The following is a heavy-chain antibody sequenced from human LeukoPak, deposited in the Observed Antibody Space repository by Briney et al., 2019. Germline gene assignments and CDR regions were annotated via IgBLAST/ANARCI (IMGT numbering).Heavy chain of an antibody. CDR2: TNHSGST. Sequence: SETLSLTCAVYGGSFSGYYWSWLRQPPGKGLEWIGETNHSGSTNYNPSLKSRVTISVDTSKNQFSLKLSSVTAADTAVYYCARGSKNSYYYYGMDVWGKGTTVTVSS. D-gene: IGHD2/OR15-2a*01. CDR3: ARGSKNSYYYYGMDV. CDR1: GGSFSGYY. J-gene: IGHJ6*04. V-gene: IGHV4-34*01.